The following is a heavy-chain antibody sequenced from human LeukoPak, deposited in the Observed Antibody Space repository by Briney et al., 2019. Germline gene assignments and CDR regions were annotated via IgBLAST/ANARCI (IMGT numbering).Heavy chain of an antibody. CDR3: ARNSTLWDSSSWYNWFDP. CDR1: GGSISSHY. J-gene: IGHJ5*02. CDR2: IYYSGST. Sequence: SETLSLTCTVSGGSISSHYWSWIRQPPGKGLEWIGYIYYSGSTNYNPSLKSRVTISVDTSKNQFSLKLSSVTAADTAVYYCARNSTLWDSSSWYNWFDPWGQGTLVTVSS. D-gene: IGHD6-13*01. V-gene: IGHV4-59*11.